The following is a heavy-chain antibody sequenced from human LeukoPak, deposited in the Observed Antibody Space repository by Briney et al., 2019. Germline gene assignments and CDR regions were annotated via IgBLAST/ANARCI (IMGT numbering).Heavy chain of an antibody. V-gene: IGHV1-2*06. CDR2: INPNSGGT. CDR1: GYTFTGYY. J-gene: IGHJ4*02. CDR3: ARVMSPDYYDSSGYDY. D-gene: IGHD3-22*01. Sequence: ASVKVSCKASGYTFTGYYRHWVRQAPGQGLEWMGRINPNSGGTNYAQKFQGRVTMTRGTSISTAYMELSRLRSDDTAVYYCARVMSPDYYDSSGYDYWGQGTLVTVSS.